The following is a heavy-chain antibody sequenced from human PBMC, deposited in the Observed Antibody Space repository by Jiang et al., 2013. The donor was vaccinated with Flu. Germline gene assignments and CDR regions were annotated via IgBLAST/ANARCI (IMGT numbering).Heavy chain of an antibody. CDR1: GYTFTSYD. D-gene: IGHD3-16*01. V-gene: IGHV1-8*01. CDR2: MNPNSGNT. Sequence: ASVKVSCKASGYTFTSYDINWVRQATGQGLEWMGWMNPNSGNTGYAQKFQGRVTMTRNTSISTAYMELSSLRSEDTAVYYCARARIMITFGGVVGMDDYWGQGTLVTVSS. J-gene: IGHJ4*02. CDR3: ARARIMITFGGVVGMDDY.